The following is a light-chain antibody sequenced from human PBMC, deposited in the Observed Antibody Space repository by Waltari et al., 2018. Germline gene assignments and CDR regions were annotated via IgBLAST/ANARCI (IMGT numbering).Light chain of an antibody. Sequence: QSALTQPASMSGSPGQSITISCTGTSSDVGAYIHVSWYQQRPGKAPKLIIHNVSNRPSGVSNRFSGSKSANTASLTISGLQAEDEADYYCSSYTTSGTWVFGGGTKVTVL. J-gene: IGLJ2*01. CDR2: NVS. CDR1: SSDVGAYIH. V-gene: IGLV2-14*03. CDR3: SSYTTSGTWV.